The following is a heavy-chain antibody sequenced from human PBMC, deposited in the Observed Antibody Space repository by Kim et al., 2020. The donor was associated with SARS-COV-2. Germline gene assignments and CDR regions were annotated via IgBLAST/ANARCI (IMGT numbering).Heavy chain of an antibody. V-gene: IGHV3-23*01. D-gene: IGHD6-19*01. J-gene: IGHJ4*02. CDR2: ISGSGNYT. CDR3: ANTGWDY. CDR1: GFTFTNYA. Sequence: GGSLRLSCAASGFTFTNYAMTWVRQAPGKGLEWVSAISGSGNYTYYADSVRGRFTISRDNSKNTVYLQMNSLGAEDTALYYCANTGWDYWGQGTLVTVFS.